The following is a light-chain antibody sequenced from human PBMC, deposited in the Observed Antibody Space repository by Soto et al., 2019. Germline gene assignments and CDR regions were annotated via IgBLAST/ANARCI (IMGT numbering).Light chain of an antibody. CDR1: QGLTSW. Sequence: DVQMTQSPSSVSAAVGDRVTITCRASQGLTSWLAWYQQKPGKAPKLLIYATSSLESGVPSRFSGSGSGTEFNLTVSRLQPADLATCYCQPTSSFPITFGERTQGAIK. V-gene: IGKV1-12*01. J-gene: IGKJ4*01. CDR2: ATS. CDR3: QPTSSFPIT.